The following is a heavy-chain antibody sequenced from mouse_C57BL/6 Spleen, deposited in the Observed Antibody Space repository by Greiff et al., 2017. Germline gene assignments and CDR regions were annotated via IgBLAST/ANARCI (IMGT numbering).Heavy chain of an antibody. V-gene: IGHV8-12*01. CDR2: IYWDDDK. J-gene: IGHJ1*03. Sequence: QVTLKESGPGILQSSQTLSLTCSFSGFSLSTSGMGVSWLRQPSGKGLEWLAHIYWDDDKRYNPSLKSRLTISKDTSRNQVFLKITSVDTADTATYYCARFIYYGNFYWYFDVWGTGTTVTVSS. CDR3: ARFIYYGNFYWYFDV. D-gene: IGHD2-1*01. CDR1: GFSLSTSGMG.